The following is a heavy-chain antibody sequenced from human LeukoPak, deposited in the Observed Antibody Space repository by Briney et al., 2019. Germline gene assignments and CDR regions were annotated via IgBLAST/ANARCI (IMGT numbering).Heavy chain of an antibody. J-gene: IGHJ4*02. D-gene: IGHD3-10*01. Sequence: GGSLRLSCAASGFTFSSYAMSWVRQAPGKGLEWVSAISGSGGSTYYADSVKGRFTITRDNSKNTLYLQMNSLRAEDTAVYYCAKDLLLLWFREFDYWGQGILVTVSS. CDR1: GFTFSSYA. CDR2: ISGSGGST. CDR3: AKDLLLLWFREFDY. V-gene: IGHV3-23*01.